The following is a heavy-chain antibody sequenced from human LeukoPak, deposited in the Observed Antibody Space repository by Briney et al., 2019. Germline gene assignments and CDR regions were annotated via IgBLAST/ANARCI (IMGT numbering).Heavy chain of an antibody. Sequence: ASVKVSCKVSGYTLNELSMHWVRQAPGKGLEWLGGFDPEDGETIYAQKFQGRVTMTEDTSTDTAYMELSSLRSEDTAVYYCATATHFFGVVIHNWFDPWGQGTLVTVSS. CDR2: FDPEDGET. V-gene: IGHV1-24*01. J-gene: IGHJ5*02. CDR3: ATATHFFGVVIHNWFDP. CDR1: GYTLNELS. D-gene: IGHD3-3*01.